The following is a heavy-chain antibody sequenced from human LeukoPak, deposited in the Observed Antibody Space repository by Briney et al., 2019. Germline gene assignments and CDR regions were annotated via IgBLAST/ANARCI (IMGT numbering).Heavy chain of an antibody. V-gene: IGHV1-18*04. J-gene: IGHJ4*02. D-gene: IGHD6-19*01. CDR3: ARGPGIDVAGVFDY. CDR2: ISGYNGHS. Sequence: ASVKVSCKASGYTFTSYGINWVRQAPGQGLEWMGWISGYNGHSKYVQKMQGRVTMTTVTSTNTAYMELRSLRSDNTAVYYCARGPGIDVAGVFDYWGQGSLVTVSS. CDR1: GYTFTSYG.